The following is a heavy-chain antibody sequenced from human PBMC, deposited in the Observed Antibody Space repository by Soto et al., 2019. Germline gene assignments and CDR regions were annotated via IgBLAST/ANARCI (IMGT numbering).Heavy chain of an antibody. Sequence: QVQLVESGGGVVQPGRSLRLSCAASGFTFSSYGMHWVRQAPGKGLEWVAVISYDGSNKYYADSVKGRFTISRDNSKKTLYLQMNSLRAEDTAVYYCVKDTRRVVVVAATPDYWGQGTLVTVSS. V-gene: IGHV3-30*18. D-gene: IGHD2-15*01. CDR1: GFTFSSYG. CDR3: VKDTRRVVVVAATPDY. J-gene: IGHJ4*02. CDR2: ISYDGSNK.